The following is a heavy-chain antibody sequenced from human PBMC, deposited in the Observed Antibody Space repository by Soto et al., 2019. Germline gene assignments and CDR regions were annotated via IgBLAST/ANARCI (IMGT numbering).Heavy chain of an antibody. Sequence: GFSLSAHGVGVGWIRQPPGKALEWLALIYWDDDKRYSPSLKSRLTITKDTSKNQVVLTMTNMVPVDTATYFCAHSDYGDYFDYWGQGTLVTVSS. D-gene: IGHD4-17*01. CDR2: IYWDDDK. J-gene: IGHJ4*02. CDR1: GFSLSAHGVG. CDR3: AHSDYGDYFDY. V-gene: IGHV2-5*02.